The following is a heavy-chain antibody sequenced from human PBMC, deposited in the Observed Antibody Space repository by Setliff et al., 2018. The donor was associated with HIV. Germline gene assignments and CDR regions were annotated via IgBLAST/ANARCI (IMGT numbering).Heavy chain of an antibody. CDR2: IRYDGSNK. J-gene: IGHJ6*02. V-gene: IGHV3-30*02. CDR1: GFTFSSYG. CDR3: AKETGYCSGGSCLGGMDA. D-gene: IGHD2-15*01. Sequence: PGGSLRLSCAASGFTFSSYGMHWVRQAPGKGLEWVAFIRYDGSNKYYADSVKGRFTISRDNSKNTLYLQMNSLRAEDTAVYYCAKETGYCSGGSCLGGMDAWGQGTTVTVSS.